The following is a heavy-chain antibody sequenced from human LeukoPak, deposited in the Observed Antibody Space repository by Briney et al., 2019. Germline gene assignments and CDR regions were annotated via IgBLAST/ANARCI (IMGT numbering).Heavy chain of an antibody. J-gene: IGHJ4*02. Sequence: SETLSLTCAVYGVSFSGFYWSWIRQPPGKGLEWIGEINHSGSTNYNPSLKSRVTITVDTSKNQFSLKLSSVTAGGRAVYYCARVLRVSYFDYWGQGTLVTVSS. D-gene: IGHD4-17*01. CDR1: GVSFSGFY. CDR2: INHSGST. V-gene: IGHV4-34*01. CDR3: ARVLRVSYFDY.